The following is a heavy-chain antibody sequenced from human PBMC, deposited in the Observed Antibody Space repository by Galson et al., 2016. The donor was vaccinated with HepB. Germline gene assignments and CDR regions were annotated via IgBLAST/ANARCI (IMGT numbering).Heavy chain of an antibody. Sequence: SLRLSCAASGFTVSNNYMSWVRQAPGKGLVWVSVIYGGGDTFYSDSVKGRFTISRDNSKHTVFLQMNSLRADDTAVYYCARKTLDYLEHWGQGALVSVSS. CDR3: ARKTLDYLEH. V-gene: IGHV3-53*01. CDR2: IYGGGDT. CDR1: GFTVSNNY. J-gene: IGHJ4*02.